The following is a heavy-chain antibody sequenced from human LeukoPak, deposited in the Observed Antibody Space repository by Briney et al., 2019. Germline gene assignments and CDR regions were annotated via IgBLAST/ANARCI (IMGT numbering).Heavy chain of an antibody. J-gene: IGHJ3*02. D-gene: IGHD6-13*01. CDR3: ARSAAGSAFDI. V-gene: IGHV3-74*01. Sequence: GGSLRLSCAASGFTFSSYWMHWVRQAPGKGLVWVSRINTDGSITNYAGSVKGRFTISRDNAKNTLYLQINSLRAEDTAVYYCARSAAGSAFDIWGQGTMVTVSS. CDR1: GFTFSSYW. CDR2: INTDGSIT.